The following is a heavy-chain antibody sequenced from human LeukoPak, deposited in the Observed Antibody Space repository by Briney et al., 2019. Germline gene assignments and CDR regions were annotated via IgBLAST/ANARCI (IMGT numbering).Heavy chain of an antibody. V-gene: IGHV1-69*04. CDR3: ARSLGLGTPSYYGMDV. CDR2: IIPILGIA. Sequence: ASVKVSCKASGYTFTSYGISWVRQAPGQGLEWMGRIIPILGIANYAQKFQGRVTITADKSTSTAYMELSSLRSEDTAVYYCARSLGLGTPSYYGMDVWGQGTTVTVSS. J-gene: IGHJ6*02. D-gene: IGHD1-14*01. CDR1: GYTFTSYG.